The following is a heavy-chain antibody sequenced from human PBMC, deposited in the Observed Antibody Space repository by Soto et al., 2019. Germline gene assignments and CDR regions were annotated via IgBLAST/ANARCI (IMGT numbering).Heavy chain of an antibody. Sequence: EVQLVESGGGLVQPGGSLKLSCAASGFTFSGSAMHWVRQASGKGLEWVGRIRSKANSYATAYAASVKGRFTISRDDSKNTAYLQMNSLKTEDTAVYYCTRPIVATDSSLGIYYYYGMDVWDQGTTVTVSS. J-gene: IGHJ6*02. D-gene: IGHD5-12*01. CDR1: GFTFSGSA. CDR3: TRPIVATDSSLGIYYYYGMDV. CDR2: IRSKANSYAT. V-gene: IGHV3-73*01.